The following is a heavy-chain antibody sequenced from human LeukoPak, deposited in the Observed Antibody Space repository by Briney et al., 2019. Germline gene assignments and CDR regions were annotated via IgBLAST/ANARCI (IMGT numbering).Heavy chain of an antibody. CDR1: GGSISSGSYY. CDR2: IYTSGST. D-gene: IGHD3-16*01. Sequence: PSETLSLTCTVSGGSISSGSYYWSWIRQPAGKGLEWIGRIYTSGSTNYNPSLKSRVTISVDTSKNQFSLKLSSVTAAGTAVYYCARVGTVVGGWFDPWGQGTLVTVSS. J-gene: IGHJ5*02. V-gene: IGHV4-61*02. CDR3: ARVGTVVGGWFDP.